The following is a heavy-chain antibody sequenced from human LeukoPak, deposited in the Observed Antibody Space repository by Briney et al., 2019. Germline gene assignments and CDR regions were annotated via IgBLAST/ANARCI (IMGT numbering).Heavy chain of an antibody. Sequence: GGSLRLSCAASGFTFSSYGMHWVRQPPGKWREWVAVVSYDGRSKYYADSVKGRFSISRDNSKNSLYLQMNSLRSEDTAMYYCAKESGKFDYWGQGTLVAVSS. J-gene: IGHJ4*02. CDR1: GFTFSSYG. CDR3: AKESGKFDY. CDR2: VSYDGRSK. V-gene: IGHV3-30*18.